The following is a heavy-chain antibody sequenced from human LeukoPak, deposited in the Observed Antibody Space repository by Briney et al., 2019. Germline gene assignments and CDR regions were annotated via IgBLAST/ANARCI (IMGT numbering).Heavy chain of an antibody. Sequence: TSETLSLTCTVSGGSISSYYWSWIRQPPGKGLEWIGYIYYSGSTNYNPSLKSRVTISVDTSKNQFSLKLSSVTAADTAVYYCARNPTYSSGWYGWFDPWGQGTLVTVSS. D-gene: IGHD6-19*01. CDR2: IYYSGST. CDR3: ARNPTYSSGWYGWFDP. CDR1: GGSISSYY. V-gene: IGHV4-59*08. J-gene: IGHJ5*02.